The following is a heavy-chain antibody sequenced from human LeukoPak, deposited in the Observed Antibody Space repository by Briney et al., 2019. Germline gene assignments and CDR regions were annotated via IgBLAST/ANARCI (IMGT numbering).Heavy chain of an antibody. CDR1: GYSISSGYY. CDR2: IYHSGST. CDR3: ARAEEDYYDSSGYYRFDY. Sequence: SETRSLTCTVSGYSISSGYYWGWIRQPPGKGLEWIGSIYHSGSTYYNPSLKSRVTISVDTSKNQFSLKLSSVTAADTAVYYCARAEEDYYDSSGYYRFDYWGQGTLVTVSS. D-gene: IGHD3-22*01. J-gene: IGHJ4*02. V-gene: IGHV4-38-2*02.